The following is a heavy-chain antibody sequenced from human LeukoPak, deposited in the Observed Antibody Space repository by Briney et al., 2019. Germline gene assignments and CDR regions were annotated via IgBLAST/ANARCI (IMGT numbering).Heavy chain of an antibody. CDR1: GYTFTGYY. J-gene: IGHJ4*02. CDR2: INPESGGT. CDR3: AKWSSVVVQVATFDY. Sequence: GASVKVSCKASGYTFTGYYMHWVRQAPGQGLEWMGWINPESGGTKYVQKFQGRVTMTRDTSTSTAYLELSRLRSDDTAVYYCAKWSSVVVQVATFDYWGQGTLVTVSA. V-gene: IGHV1-2*02. D-gene: IGHD2-2*01.